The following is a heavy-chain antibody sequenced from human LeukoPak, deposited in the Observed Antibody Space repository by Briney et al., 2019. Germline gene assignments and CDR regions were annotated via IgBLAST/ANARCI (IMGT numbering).Heavy chain of an antibody. J-gene: IGHJ4*02. CDR2: INPSGGST. CDR3: VREMVRGIYAY. CDR1: GYTFTSYG. Sequence: GASVKVSCKASGYTFTSYGISWVRQAPGQGLEWMGIINPSGGSTSYAQKFQGRITMARDMSTSTLYMELSSLRSEDTAVYYCVREMVRGIYAYWGQGTLVTVSS. D-gene: IGHD3-10*01. V-gene: IGHV1-46*01.